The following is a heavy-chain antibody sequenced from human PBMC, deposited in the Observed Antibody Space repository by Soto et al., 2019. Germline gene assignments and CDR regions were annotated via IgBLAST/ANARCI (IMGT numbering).Heavy chain of an antibody. Sequence: GGSLRLSCAASGFTFSSYAMSWVRQAPGKGLEWVSAISGSGGSTYYADSVKGRFTISRDNSKNTLYLQMNSLRAEDTAVYYCAKGNTVFDYYYYYMDVWGKGTTVTVSS. CDR2: ISGSGGST. CDR1: GFTFSSYA. CDR3: AKGNTVFDYYYYYMDV. D-gene: IGHD4-4*01. V-gene: IGHV3-23*01. J-gene: IGHJ6*03.